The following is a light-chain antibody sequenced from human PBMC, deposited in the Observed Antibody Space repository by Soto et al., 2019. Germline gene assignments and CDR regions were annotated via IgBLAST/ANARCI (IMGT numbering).Light chain of an antibody. V-gene: IGKV3-15*01. Sequence: EIVLTQSPATLSVSPGERATLSCRASHSVGSNLAWFRQKPGQAPRLLIYAASTRATGVPARFSGSGSGTDFALTITSLQSEDFAVYYCQQYSNCPPITFGQGSRLEIK. J-gene: IGKJ5*01. CDR1: HSVGSN. CDR2: AAS. CDR3: QQYSNCPPIT.